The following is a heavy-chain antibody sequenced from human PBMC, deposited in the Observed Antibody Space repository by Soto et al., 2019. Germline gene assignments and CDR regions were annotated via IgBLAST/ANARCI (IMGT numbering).Heavy chain of an antibody. CDR2: TYSGGST. CDR3: ARERGMGQTDAFDI. CDR1: GFTVSSNY. D-gene: IGHD2-8*01. V-gene: IGHV3-53*04. J-gene: IGHJ3*02. Sequence: EVQLVESGGGLVQPGGSLRLSCAASGFTVSSNYMSWVRQAPGKGLEWVSVTYSGGSTYYADSVKGRFTISRHNSKNTLYLQMNSLRAEDTAVYYCARERGMGQTDAFDIWGQGTMVTVSS.